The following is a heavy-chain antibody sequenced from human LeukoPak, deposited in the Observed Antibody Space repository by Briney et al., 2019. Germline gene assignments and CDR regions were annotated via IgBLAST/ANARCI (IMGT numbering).Heavy chain of an antibody. CDR1: GDSVSSSSYY. V-gene: IGHV4-39*07. J-gene: IGHJ4*02. CDR3: ARDQKLLRSFDY. D-gene: IGHD5/OR15-5a*01. Sequence: SETLSLACTVSGDSVSSSSYYWGWIRQPPGKGLEWIGGIYYSGSTYYNPSLKSRDTISVDTSKNQFSLKLSSVTAADTAVYYCARDQKLLRSFDYWGQGTLVTVSS. CDR2: IYYSGST.